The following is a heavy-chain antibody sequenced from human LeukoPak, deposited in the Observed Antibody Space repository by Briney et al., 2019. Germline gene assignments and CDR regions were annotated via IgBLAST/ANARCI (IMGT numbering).Heavy chain of an antibody. CDR2: LSGSGSTK. Sequence: GGSLRLSCAASGFSFGGYAMNWVRQAPGKGLEWVAGLSGSGSTKFDADSVRGRFTISRDNSQGTLFLQMNSLRVEDTAVYYCAESYRGYTSSYYDYWGQGTLVTVST. CDR1: GFSFGGYA. D-gene: IGHD6-13*01. V-gene: IGHV3-23*01. CDR3: AESYRGYTSSYYDY. J-gene: IGHJ4*01.